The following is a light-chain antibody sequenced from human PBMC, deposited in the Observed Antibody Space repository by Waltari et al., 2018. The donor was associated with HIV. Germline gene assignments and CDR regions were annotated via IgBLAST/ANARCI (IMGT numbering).Light chain of an antibody. Sequence: QSVLTQPTSVSGAPGQRVTISCTGRSSTIGAGYDVHGYQQSPGTAPKLRMHGNNNRPSGVPDRFSGSKSGTSASLAITGPQAEDEGDYHCQSYDDSLSGSVFGGGTKLTVL. CDR1: SSTIGAGYD. J-gene: IGLJ3*02. V-gene: IGLV1-40*01. CDR3: QSYDDSLSGSV. CDR2: GNN.